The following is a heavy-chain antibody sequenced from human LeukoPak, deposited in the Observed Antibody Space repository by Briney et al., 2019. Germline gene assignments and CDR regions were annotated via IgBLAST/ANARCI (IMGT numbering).Heavy chain of an antibody. Sequence: SVKVSCKASGGTFSSYAISWVRQAPGQGLEWMGGIIPIFGTANYAQKFQGRVTITADESTSTAYMELSSLRSEDTAVYYCARDKNFRVATIWGFFDYWGQGTLVTVSS. CDR3: ARDKNFRVATIWGFFDY. J-gene: IGHJ4*02. V-gene: IGHV1-69*13. CDR1: GGTFSSYA. CDR2: IIPIFGTA. D-gene: IGHD5-12*01.